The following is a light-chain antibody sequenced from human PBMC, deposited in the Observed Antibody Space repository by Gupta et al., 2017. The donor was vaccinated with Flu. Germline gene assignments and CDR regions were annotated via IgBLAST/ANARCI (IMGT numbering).Light chain of an antibody. J-gene: IGKJ2*01. V-gene: IGKV3-20*01. Sequence: EVVLTQSPGSLSVSPGERATLSCRASQTVVGSFLAWYQQQPGQAPRLLIYGASTRAAGVPDRFSGSVSGTDFTLTISRLEPEDFAVYYCQQYGSSPAFSFGQGTKLE. CDR2: GAS. CDR1: QTVVGSF. CDR3: QQYGSSPAFS.